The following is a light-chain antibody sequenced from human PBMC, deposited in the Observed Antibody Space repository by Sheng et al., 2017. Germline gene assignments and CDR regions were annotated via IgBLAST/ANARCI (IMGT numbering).Light chain of an antibody. Sequence: DIQMTQSPSSVSASVGDRVTITCRASQDISSWLAWYQQKPGKAPKLLIYAASKLQSGVPSRFSGXGSGTHXTLTISSLHPEDFATYYCQQTNSFPLITFGQGTRLEIK. CDR3: QQTNSFPLIT. J-gene: IGKJ5*01. CDR1: QDISSW. V-gene: IGKV1-12*01. CDR2: AAS.